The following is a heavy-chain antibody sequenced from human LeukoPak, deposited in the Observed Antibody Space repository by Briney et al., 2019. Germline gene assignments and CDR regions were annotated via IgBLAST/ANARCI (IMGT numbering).Heavy chain of an antibody. D-gene: IGHD2-15*01. Sequence: PSETLSLTCTVSGGSISSYHWSWIRQPPGKGLEWIGYIYYSGSTNYNPSLKSRVTISVDTSKNRFSLKLSSVTAADTAVYYCARAPPVVVVAATPTSYWYFDLWGRGTLVTVSS. CDR1: GGSISSYH. J-gene: IGHJ2*01. V-gene: IGHV4-59*01. CDR3: ARAPPVVVVAATPTSYWYFDL. CDR2: IYYSGST.